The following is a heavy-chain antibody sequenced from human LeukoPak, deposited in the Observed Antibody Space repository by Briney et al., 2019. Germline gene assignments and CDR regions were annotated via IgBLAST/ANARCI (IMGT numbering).Heavy chain of an antibody. D-gene: IGHD3-3*01. CDR1: GGSFSGYY. CDR2: INHSGST. J-gene: IGHJ4*02. V-gene: IGHV4-34*01. CDR3: ARGTIFGVAVYYFDY. Sequence: MASETLSLTCAVYGGSFSGYYWSWIRQPPGKGLEWIGEINHSGSTNYNPSLKSRVTISVDTSKNQFSLKLSSVTAADTAVYYCARGTIFGVAVYYFDYWGQGTLVTVSS.